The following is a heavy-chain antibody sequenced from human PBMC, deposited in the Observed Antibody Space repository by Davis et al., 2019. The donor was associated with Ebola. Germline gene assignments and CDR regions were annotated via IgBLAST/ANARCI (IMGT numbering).Heavy chain of an antibody. Sequence: GESLKISCAASGFTFSSYAMSWVRQAPGKGLEWVSTISGSGGSTYYADSVKGRFTISRDDARNSFYLQMDSLRAEDTAVYYCTRAPPGSRFRLDHWGQGTQVTVSS. D-gene: IGHD1-1*01. V-gene: IGHV3-23*01. CDR1: GFTFSSYA. CDR3: TRAPPGSRFRLDH. CDR2: ISGSGGST. J-gene: IGHJ4*02.